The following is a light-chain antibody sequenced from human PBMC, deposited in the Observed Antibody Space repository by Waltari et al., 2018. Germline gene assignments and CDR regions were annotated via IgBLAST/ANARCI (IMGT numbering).Light chain of an antibody. J-gene: IGLJ2*01. CDR3: SSYAGRNIVI. V-gene: IGLV2-8*01. CDR2: EVT. Sequence: QSALTQPPSASGSPGQSVTIPCTGTDDDIGGYEYVSWYQQHPGKAPKVLIYEVTKRPSGVPDRFSGSKSGNTASLTVSGLQAEDEADYYCSSYAGRNIVIFGGGTKLTVL. CDR1: DDDIGGYEY.